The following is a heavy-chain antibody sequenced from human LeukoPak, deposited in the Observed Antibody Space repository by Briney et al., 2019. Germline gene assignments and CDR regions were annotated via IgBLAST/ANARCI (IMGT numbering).Heavy chain of an antibody. Sequence: GSVKVSCKASGYTFTNYDMNWVRQAIGQGLEWMGCMNPNSGKIGYIRKFRDRVITTRNTSINTAYMELSNLRSEDTAMYYCARGPEWELRNYSYHMDVWGKGTTVTISS. CDR1: GYTFTNYD. CDR2: MNPNSGKI. V-gene: IGHV1-8*01. J-gene: IGHJ6*03. D-gene: IGHD1-26*01. CDR3: ARGPEWELRNYSYHMDV.